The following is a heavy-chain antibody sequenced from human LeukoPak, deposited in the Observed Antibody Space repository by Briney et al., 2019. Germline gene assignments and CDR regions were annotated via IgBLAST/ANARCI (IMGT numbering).Heavy chain of an antibody. V-gene: IGHV3-23*01. J-gene: IGHJ4*02. D-gene: IGHD5-12*01. Sequence: GGSLRLSCAASGFTFSSSGMSWVRQAAGEGLEWVSGITGFSGDTNYADSVKGRFTILRDSSKNTLFLQMNTLRAEDTAVYYCVKDNGWLHQSWGQGALVTVSS. CDR3: VKDNGWLHQS. CDR1: GFTFSSSG. CDR2: ITGFSGDT.